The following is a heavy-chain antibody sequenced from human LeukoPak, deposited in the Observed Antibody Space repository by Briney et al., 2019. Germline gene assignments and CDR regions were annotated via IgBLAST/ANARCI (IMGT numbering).Heavy chain of an antibody. J-gene: IGHJ3*02. V-gene: IGHV3-74*01. D-gene: IGHD3-10*01. CDR3: ASSIGFRSWDAFDI. CDR2: INSDGSST. Sequence: PGGSLRLSCAASGFTFSSYWMHWVRQAPGKGLVWVSRINSDGSSTSYAASVKGRFTISRDNAKNTLYLQMNSLRAEDTAVYYCASSIGFRSWDAFDIWGQGTMVAVSS. CDR1: GFTFSSYW.